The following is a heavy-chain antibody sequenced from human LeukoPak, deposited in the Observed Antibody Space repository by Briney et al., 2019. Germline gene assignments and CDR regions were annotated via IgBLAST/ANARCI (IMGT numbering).Heavy chain of an antibody. D-gene: IGHD1-26*01. CDR2: ISSSGSTI. CDR1: GFTFSDYY. Sequence: NPGGSLRLSCAASGFTFSDYYMSWIRQAPGKGLEWVSYISSSGSTIYYADSVKGRFTISRDNAKNSLYLQMNSLGPEDTAVYYCARDPYSGNYGNYYYYYMDVWGKGTTVTISS. V-gene: IGHV3-11*04. CDR3: ARDPYSGNYGNYYYYYMDV. J-gene: IGHJ6*03.